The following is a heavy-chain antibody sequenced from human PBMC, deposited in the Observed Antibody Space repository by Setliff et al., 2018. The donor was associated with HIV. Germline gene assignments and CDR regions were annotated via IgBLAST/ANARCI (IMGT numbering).Heavy chain of an antibody. CDR1: GFTFSNFP. D-gene: IGHD5-12*01. CDR3: AKDSEFFPVPDRSGYMDY. V-gene: IGHV3-48*01. CDR2: ISNTGATI. J-gene: IGHJ4*02. Sequence: GGSLRLSCVASGFTFSNFPMNWVRQAPGKGLEWLSKISNTGATINYADSVKGRFTISRDNPKRTLYLQIDSLRAEDTAVYYCAKDSEFFPVPDRSGYMDYWGQGTPVTVSS.